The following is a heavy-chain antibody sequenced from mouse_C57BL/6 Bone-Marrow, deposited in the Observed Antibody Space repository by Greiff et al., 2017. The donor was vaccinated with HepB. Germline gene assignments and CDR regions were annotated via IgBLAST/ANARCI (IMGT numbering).Heavy chain of an antibody. CDR1: GYTFTDYY. D-gene: IGHD2-4*01. J-gene: IGHJ3*01. V-gene: IGHV1-19*01. CDR3: ARSDDYDRAWFAY. CDR2: INPYNGGT. Sequence: EVQLQQSGPVLVKPGASVKMSCKASGYTFTDYYMNWVKQSHGKSLEWIGVINPYNGGTGYNQKFKGKATLTVDKSSSTAYMELNSLTSEDSAVYYCARSDDYDRAWFAYWGQGTLVTVSA.